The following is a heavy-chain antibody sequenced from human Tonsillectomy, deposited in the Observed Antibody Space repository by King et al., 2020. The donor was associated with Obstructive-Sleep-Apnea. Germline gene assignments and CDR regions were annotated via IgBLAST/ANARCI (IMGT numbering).Heavy chain of an antibody. CDR3: AGQLDLPYYYSVMDV. CDR1: GFTFSSYA. V-gene: IGHV3-30*04. Sequence: VQLVESGGGAVQPGRSLRLSCVVSGFTFSSYAMHWVRQAPGKGLEWVAVISYDGGNKYYADSVKGRFTISRDNSKDTLYLQMNNLRPEDTAVFYCAGQLDLPYYYSVMDVWGQGTTVTVSS. J-gene: IGHJ6*02. D-gene: IGHD1-7*01. CDR2: ISYDGGNK.